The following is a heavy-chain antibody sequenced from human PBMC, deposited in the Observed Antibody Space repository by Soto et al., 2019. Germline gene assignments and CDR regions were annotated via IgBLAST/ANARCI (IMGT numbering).Heavy chain of an antibody. CDR3: ARDDEMGYFDY. J-gene: IGHJ4*02. Sequence: SGGSLRFSCAASGFTFSSHSMNWVRRAPGKGLEWVSYISSSTRTIYYADSVKGRFTVSRDNAKNSLYLQMNSLRAEDTAVYYCARDDEMGYFDYWGQGTLVTVSS. V-gene: IGHV3-48*01. D-gene: IGHD3-16*01. CDR2: ISSSTRTI. CDR1: GFTFSSHS.